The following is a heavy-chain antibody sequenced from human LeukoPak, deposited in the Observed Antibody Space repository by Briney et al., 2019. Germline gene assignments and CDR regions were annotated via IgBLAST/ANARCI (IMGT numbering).Heavy chain of an antibody. J-gene: IGHJ6*02. V-gene: IGHV3-33*01. CDR2: IWYDGSNK. Sequence: PGRSLRLSCAASGFTFSSYGMHWVRQAPGKGLEWVAVIWYDGSNKYYADSVKGRFTISRDNSKNTLYLQMNSLRAEDTAVYYCARGPEPGIAAAGLYYYYGMDVWGQGTTVTVSS. D-gene: IGHD6-13*01. CDR1: GFTFSSYG. CDR3: ARGPEPGIAAAGLYYYYGMDV.